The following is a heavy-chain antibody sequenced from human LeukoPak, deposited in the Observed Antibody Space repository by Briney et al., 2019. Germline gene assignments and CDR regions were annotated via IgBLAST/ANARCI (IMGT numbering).Heavy chain of an antibody. V-gene: IGHV3-13*01. D-gene: IGHD4-17*01. CDR1: GFTYSSYD. Sequence: GGSLRLSCAASGFTYSSYDMHWVRQATGKGLEWVSAIGTAGDTYYPGSVKGRFTISRENAKNSLYLQMNSLRAGDTAVYYCARVGIWNGDYDYWGQGTLVTVSS. CDR2: IGTAGDT. J-gene: IGHJ4*02. CDR3: ARVGIWNGDYDY.